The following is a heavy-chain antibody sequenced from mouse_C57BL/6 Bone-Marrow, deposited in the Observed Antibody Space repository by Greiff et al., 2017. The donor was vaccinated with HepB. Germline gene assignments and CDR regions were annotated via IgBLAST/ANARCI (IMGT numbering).Heavy chain of an antibody. Sequence: EVKVVESGGGLVQPGGSLKLSCAASGFTFSDYYMYWVRQTPEKRLEWVAYISNGGGSTYYPDTVKGRFTISRDNAKNTLYLKMSRLKSEDTAMYYCARRGELLRVSPWYFDVWGTGTTVTVSS. V-gene: IGHV5-12*01. CDR2: ISNGGGST. CDR1: GFTFSDYY. CDR3: ARRGELLRVSPWYFDV. J-gene: IGHJ1*03. D-gene: IGHD1-1*01.